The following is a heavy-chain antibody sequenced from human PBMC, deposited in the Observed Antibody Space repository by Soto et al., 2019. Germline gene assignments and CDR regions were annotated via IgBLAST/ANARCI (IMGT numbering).Heavy chain of an antibody. CDR1: GYSFTSYW. J-gene: IGHJ4*02. CDR2: IYPGDSDT. Sequence: GESLKISCEASGYSFTSYWIGWVRQMPGKGLEWMGLIYPGDSDTRYSPSFQGQVAMSVDKSISTAYLQWNSLKASDTAMYYCARHGGLLIAPAYWRQGTPFPAPS. D-gene: IGHD2-21*02. V-gene: IGHV5-51*01. CDR3: ARHGGLLIAPAY.